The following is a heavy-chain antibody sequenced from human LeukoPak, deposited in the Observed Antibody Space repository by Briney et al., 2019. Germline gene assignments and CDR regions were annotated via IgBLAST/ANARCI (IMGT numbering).Heavy chain of an antibody. J-gene: IGHJ6*03. D-gene: IGHD4-11*01. CDR1: GGTFSSYA. Sequence: GASVTVSCKASGGTFSSYAISWVRHAPGQGLEWMGGIIPIFGTANYAQKFQGRVTITTDESTSTAYMELSSLRSGDTAVYYCATHDYSNYVSAFTDMDVWGKGTTVTVSS. CDR3: ATHDYSNYVSAFTDMDV. V-gene: IGHV1-69*05. CDR2: IIPIFGTA.